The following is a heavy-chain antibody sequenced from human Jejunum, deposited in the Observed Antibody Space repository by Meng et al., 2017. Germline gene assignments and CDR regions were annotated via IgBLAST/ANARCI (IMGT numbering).Heavy chain of an antibody. CDR3: ASYDLFTGSGFDY. V-gene: IGHV4-30-4*01. CDR1: GGSISSGDYY. D-gene: IGHD3-9*01. Sequence: QVQLQESGPGLVKPSQTLSLTCTVSGGSISSGDYYWSWIRQPPGKGLEWIGYIYYSGNTYYNPSLKSRVTISVGTPKNQFSLKLSSVTAADTAVYYCASYDLFTGSGFDYWGQGTLVTVSS. J-gene: IGHJ4*02. CDR2: IYYSGNT.